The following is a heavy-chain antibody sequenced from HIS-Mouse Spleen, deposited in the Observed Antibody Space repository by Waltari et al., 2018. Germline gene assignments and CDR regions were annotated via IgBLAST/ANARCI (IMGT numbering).Heavy chain of an antibody. Sequence: QLQLQESGPGLVQPSETLSLTCPVSGGSISRSRYSWGWIRQPPGKGLEWIGSIYYSGSTYYNPSLKSRVTISVDTSKNQFSLKLSSVTAADTAVYYCAREIPYSSSWYDWYFDLWGRGTLVTVSS. CDR1: GGSISRSRYS. CDR2: IYYSGST. J-gene: IGHJ2*01. V-gene: IGHV4-39*07. CDR3: AREIPYSSSWYDWYFDL. D-gene: IGHD6-13*01.